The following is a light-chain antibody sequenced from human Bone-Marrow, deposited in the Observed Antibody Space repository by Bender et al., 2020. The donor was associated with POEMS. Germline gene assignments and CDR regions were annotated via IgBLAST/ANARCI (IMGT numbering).Light chain of an antibody. CDR3: CTYAGSRASVV. CDR1: SSDVGGYPY. CDR2: GVS. V-gene: IGLV2-11*01. Sequence: QSALTQPRSVSGSPGQSVTISCTGTSSDVGGYPYVSWYQQHPGKAPRLMISGVSKRPSGVPDRFSGSKSGKTASLIISGLQAEDEADYYCCTYAGSRASVVFGGGTKLTVL. J-gene: IGLJ2*01.